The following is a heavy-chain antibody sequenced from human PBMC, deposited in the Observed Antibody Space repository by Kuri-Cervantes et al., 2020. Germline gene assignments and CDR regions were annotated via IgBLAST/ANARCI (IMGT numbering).Heavy chain of an antibody. CDR1: GFTFSSYG. CDR2: IWYDGSNK. J-gene: IGHJ6*02. Sequence: GGSLRLSCAASGFTFSSYGMHWVRQAPGKGLEWVAVIWYDGSNKYYADSVKGRLTISRDNGKNSLYLQMNSLRVEDTAVYYCARLTYYSGSGSYYNDPYGMDVWGQGTTVTVSS. D-gene: IGHD3-10*01. CDR3: ARLTYYSGSGSYYNDPYGMDV. V-gene: IGHV3-33*03.